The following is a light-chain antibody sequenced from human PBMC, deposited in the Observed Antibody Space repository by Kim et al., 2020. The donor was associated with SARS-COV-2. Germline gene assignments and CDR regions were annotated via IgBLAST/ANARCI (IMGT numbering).Light chain of an antibody. CDR1: SSDGGGYNY. CDR2: DVS. V-gene: IGLV2-14*04. CDR3: CSSTSSSTL. Sequence: PGPSTIICTTGNSSDGGGYNYASWYQQPPGKAPLLMIYDVSQPPSVVSNLSSGSKSGNTASLTISGHQADDAADYYCCSSTSSSTLFGGGTQLTVL. J-gene: IGLJ3*02.